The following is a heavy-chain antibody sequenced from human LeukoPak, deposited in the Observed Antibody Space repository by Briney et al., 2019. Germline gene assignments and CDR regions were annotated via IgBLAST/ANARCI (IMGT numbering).Heavy chain of an antibody. CDR2: IYSGGST. D-gene: IGHD3-10*01. Sequence: GGSLRLSCAASGFTVSSNYMSWVRKAPGKGLEWVSVIYSGGSTYYADSVKGRFTISRDNSKNTLYLQMNSLRAEDTAVYYCARCGDYYYGSAYAFDIWGQGTMVTVSS. CDR3: ARCGDYYYGSAYAFDI. CDR1: GFTVSSNY. J-gene: IGHJ3*02. V-gene: IGHV3-53*01.